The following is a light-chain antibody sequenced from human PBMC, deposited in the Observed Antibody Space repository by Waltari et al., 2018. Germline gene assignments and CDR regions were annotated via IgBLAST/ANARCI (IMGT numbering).Light chain of an antibody. CDR3: QKYGTLPAT. V-gene: IGKV3-20*01. Sequence: EIELTQSPGTLSLSPGERATLSCRASQSISKYLAWYQQKPDQAPRLLIYDTSTRATGIPDRFSGSGSGTDFSLTISRLEPEDFAVYYCQKYGTLPATFGQGTKVELK. J-gene: IGKJ1*01. CDR1: QSISKY. CDR2: DTS.